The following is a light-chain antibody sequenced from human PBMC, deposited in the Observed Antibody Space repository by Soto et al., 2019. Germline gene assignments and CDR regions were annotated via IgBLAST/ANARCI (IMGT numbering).Light chain of an antibody. J-gene: IGKJ4*01. CDR2: TAS. CDR3: QQANSFPLT. V-gene: IGKV1-12*01. Sequence: DIQMTQSPSSVSASVGDRVTITCRASQGISSLLAWYKQKPGKAPNLLIHTASSLQSGVPSRFSGSGSGTDFTLAISSLQPEDFATYYCQQANSFPLTFGGGTKVEIK. CDR1: QGISSL.